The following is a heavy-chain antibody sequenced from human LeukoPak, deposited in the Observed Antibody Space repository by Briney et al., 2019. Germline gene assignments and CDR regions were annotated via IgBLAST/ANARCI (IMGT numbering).Heavy chain of an antibody. CDR2: IYPSGST. Sequence: SETLSLTCTVSGGSISSYYWSWIRQPAGKGLDWIGRIYPSGSTNYNPSLKSRVTMSVDTSKNQFSLKLSSVTAADTAVYYCAREGYYYDSSGYYPPAYYYYYYMDVWGKGTTVTISS. J-gene: IGHJ6*03. CDR3: AREGYYYDSSGYYPPAYYYYYYMDV. CDR1: GGSISSYY. V-gene: IGHV4-4*07. D-gene: IGHD3-22*01.